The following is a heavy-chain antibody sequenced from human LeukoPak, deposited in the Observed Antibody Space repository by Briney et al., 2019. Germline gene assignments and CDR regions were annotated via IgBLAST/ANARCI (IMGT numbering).Heavy chain of an antibody. Sequence: PSETLSLTCAVSGYSISSGYYWGWIRQPPGKGLEWIGTIYFSGSTFYHPSLEGRVSISADRSKNQFSLKLASVTAADTAVYYCARRAYGTGFDYWGQGTVVTVSS. CDR2: IYFSGST. J-gene: IGHJ4*02. V-gene: IGHV4-38-2*01. CDR1: GYSISSGYY. D-gene: IGHD3/OR15-3a*01. CDR3: ARRAYGTGFDY.